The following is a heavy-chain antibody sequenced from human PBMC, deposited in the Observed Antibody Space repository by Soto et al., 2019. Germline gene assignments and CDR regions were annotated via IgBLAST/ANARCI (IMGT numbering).Heavy chain of an antibody. J-gene: IGHJ4*02. Sequence: ASVKVSCKTSGYIFSDYGINWVRQAPGQGLEWMGWISGYSGNANLAQKFQGRVTMTTDKSTRTAYMELRRLRSDDTAVYYCAKRTSGTTWGESDYWGQGTLVTVSS. CDR2: ISGYSGNA. V-gene: IGHV1-18*04. CDR3: AKRTSGTTWGESDY. CDR1: GYIFSDYG. D-gene: IGHD4-17*01.